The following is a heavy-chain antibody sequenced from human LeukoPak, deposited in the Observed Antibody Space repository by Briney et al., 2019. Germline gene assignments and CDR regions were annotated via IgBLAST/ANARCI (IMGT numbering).Heavy chain of an antibody. V-gene: IGHV3-23*01. D-gene: IGHD4-11*01. CDR2: XXXSGGNT. Sequence: GGSLRLSCVASGFTFSSYAMDWVRQAPGKGLEWVXXXXXSGGNTYYADSVKGRFTISRDHSKTTLFLQMNSLRAEDTAVYYCAKDLHDYGNYVGWFDSWGQGTLVTVSS. CDR1: GFTFSSYA. J-gene: IGHJ5*01. CDR3: AKDLHDYGNYVGWFDS.